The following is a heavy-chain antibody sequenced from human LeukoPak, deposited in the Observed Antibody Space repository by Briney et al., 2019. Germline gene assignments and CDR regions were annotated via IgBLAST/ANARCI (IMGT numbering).Heavy chain of an antibody. J-gene: IGHJ4*02. V-gene: IGHV4-61*05. CDR2: IYYSGST. Sequence: PSETLSLTCTVSGASISSSSYYWSWIRQPPVKGLEWIGYIYYSGSTNYNPSLKSRVTISVDTSKNQFSLKLSSVTAADTAVYYCARVGSGYSYGPFDYWGQGTLVTVSS. D-gene: IGHD5-18*01. CDR3: ARVGSGYSYGPFDY. CDR1: GASISSSSYY.